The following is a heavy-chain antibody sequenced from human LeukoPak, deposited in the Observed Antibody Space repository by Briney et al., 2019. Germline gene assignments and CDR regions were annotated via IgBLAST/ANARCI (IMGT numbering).Heavy chain of an antibody. CDR1: GFTFSRHG. J-gene: IGHJ4*02. V-gene: IGHV3-30*03. CDR3: AQQLGYCSSGSCYFTY. D-gene: IGHD2-15*01. Sequence: GGSLRLSCAPSGFTFSRHGMHWVRQAPGKGLEWVAIISNDGSRKYYAHSVEGRFTISRDNSKNTLYLQMDSLRAEDTAVYYCAQQLGYCSSGSCYFTYWGQGTLVTVSS. CDR2: ISNDGSRK.